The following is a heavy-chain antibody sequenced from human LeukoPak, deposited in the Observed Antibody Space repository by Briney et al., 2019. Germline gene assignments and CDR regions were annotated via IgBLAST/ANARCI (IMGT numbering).Heavy chain of an antibody. D-gene: IGHD6-19*01. V-gene: IGHV5-10-1*01. J-gene: IGHJ4*02. CDR3: ARHGLGDSGWYEDYFDY. CDR2: IAPSDSYT. CDR1: GYSFPSYW. Sequence: GESLKISCRVSGYSFPSYWITWVRQMPGKGLEWMGRIAPSDSYTNYSPSFEGHVAFSVDKSISTVYLQWSSLKASDTAMYYCARHGLGDSGWYEDYFDYWGQGTLVTVSS.